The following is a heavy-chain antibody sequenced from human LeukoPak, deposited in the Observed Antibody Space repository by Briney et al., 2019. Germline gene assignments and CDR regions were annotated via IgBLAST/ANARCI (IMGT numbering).Heavy chain of an antibody. CDR1: GGSVSSGSYY. CDR2: INHSGST. V-gene: IGHV4-39*07. Sequence: PSETLSLTCTVSGGSVSSGSYYWSWIRQPPGKGLEWIGEINHSGSTNYNPSLKSRVTISVDTSKNQFSLKLSSVTAADTAVYYCARGLRYWGQGTLVTVSS. CDR3: ARGLRY. J-gene: IGHJ4*02.